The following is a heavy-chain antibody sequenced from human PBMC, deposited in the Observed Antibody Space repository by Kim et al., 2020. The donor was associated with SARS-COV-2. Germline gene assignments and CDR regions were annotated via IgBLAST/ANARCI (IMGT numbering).Heavy chain of an antibody. V-gene: IGHV4-59*08. Sequence: SETLSLTCTVSGGSISSYYWSWIRQPPGKGLEWIGYIYYSGSTNYNPSLKSRVTISVDTSKNQFSLKLSSVTAADTAVYYCARQREYSYGFNWFDPWGQGTLVTVSS. CDR3: ARQREYSYGFNWFDP. CDR2: IYYSGST. CDR1: GGSISSYY. D-gene: IGHD5-18*01. J-gene: IGHJ5*02.